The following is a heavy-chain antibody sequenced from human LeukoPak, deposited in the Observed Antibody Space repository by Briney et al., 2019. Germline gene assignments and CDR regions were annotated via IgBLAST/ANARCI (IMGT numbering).Heavy chain of an antibody. CDR2: ISAYNGNT. V-gene: IGHV1-18*01. CDR3: AREIGPRQLHLWGSAFDY. Sequence: ASVMVSCKASGYTFTSYGVSWVRQAPGQGLEWMGWISAYNGNTNYAQKVRGRVTMTTDTSTRTAYMELSSLRSEDTAVYYCAREIGPRQLHLWGSAFDYWGQGTLVTVSS. J-gene: IGHJ4*02. CDR1: GYTFTSYG. D-gene: IGHD5-18*01.